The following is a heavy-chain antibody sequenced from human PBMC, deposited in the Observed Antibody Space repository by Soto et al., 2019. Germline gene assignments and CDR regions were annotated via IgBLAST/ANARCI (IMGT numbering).Heavy chain of an antibody. CDR3: AKDQYGSGDYGRFDF. CDR2: ISTSGETT. Sequence: GGSLRLSCAASGFTFGAYAMSWVRRAPGKGLEWVSSISTSGETTYYADSVKGRFTISRDNSYNTLFLQMDSLRVDAAAIYYCAKDQYGSGDYGRFDFWGQGSLVTVSS. J-gene: IGHJ4*02. CDR1: GFTFGAYA. V-gene: IGHV3-23*01. D-gene: IGHD3-10*01.